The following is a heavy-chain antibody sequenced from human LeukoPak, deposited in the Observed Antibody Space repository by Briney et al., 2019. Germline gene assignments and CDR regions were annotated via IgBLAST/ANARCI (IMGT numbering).Heavy chain of an antibody. V-gene: IGHV3-7*01. CDR1: GFTFRNYW. J-gene: IGHJ6*03. D-gene: IGHD4-17*01. CDR3: SRRGPTVTYYYMDV. Sequence: PGGSLRLSCAASGFTFRNYWILTVRQAPEKGLGWVANIKQYVSERYYVDSVKGRFTISRDNAKNSLYLQMNSMRGEDTAVYYCSRRGPTVTYYYMDVWGKGTTVNISS. CDR2: IKQYVSER.